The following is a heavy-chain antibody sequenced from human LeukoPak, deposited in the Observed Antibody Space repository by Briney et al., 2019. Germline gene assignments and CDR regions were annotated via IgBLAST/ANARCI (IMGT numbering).Heavy chain of an antibody. CDR1: GFTVSSNY. Sequence: PGGSLRLSCAASGFTVSSNYMSWVRQAPGKGLEWVSVIYSGGSTYYADSVKGRFTISRDNAKNSLYLQMNSLRAEDTAVYYCARVVGYSSGWYDYWGQGTLVTVSS. D-gene: IGHD6-19*01. J-gene: IGHJ4*02. CDR2: IYSGGST. CDR3: ARVVGYSSGWYDY. V-gene: IGHV3-53*01.